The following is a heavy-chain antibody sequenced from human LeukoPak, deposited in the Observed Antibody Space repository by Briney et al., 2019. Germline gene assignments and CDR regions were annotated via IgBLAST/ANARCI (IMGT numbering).Heavy chain of an antibody. CDR1: GFTFSSYW. CDR2: INSDGSST. J-gene: IGHJ4*02. Sequence: GGSLRLSCAAPGFTFSSYWMHWVRQAPGKGLVWVSRINSDGSSTSYADSVKGRFTISRDNSKNTLYLQMNSLRAEDTAVYYCAKDGCSSTSCYVDYWGQGALVTVSS. D-gene: IGHD2-2*01. V-gene: IGHV3-74*01. CDR3: AKDGCSSTSCYVDY.